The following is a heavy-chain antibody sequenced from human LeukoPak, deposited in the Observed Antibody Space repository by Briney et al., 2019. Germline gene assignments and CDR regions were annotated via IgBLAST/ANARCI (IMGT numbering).Heavy chain of an antibody. CDR1: GFTFSNYW. J-gene: IGHJ4*02. D-gene: IGHD1-14*01. CDR3: ARGHNRLDY. CDR2: IDQDGSEK. Sequence: GGSLRLYCAASGFTFSNYWMSWVRQAPGKGLEWVANIDQDGSEKSYVDSVKGRFTISRDNAKNSLYLLMNSLRADDTSVYYCARGHNRLDYWGQGTLVTVSS. V-gene: IGHV3-7*01.